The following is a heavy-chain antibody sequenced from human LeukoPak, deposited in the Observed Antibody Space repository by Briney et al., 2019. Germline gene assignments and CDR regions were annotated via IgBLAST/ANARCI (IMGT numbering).Heavy chain of an antibody. CDR1: GGSFSGYY. CDR3: ARTHSSSWHIDY. Sequence: SETLSLTCAVYGGSFSGYYWSWIRQPPGKGLEWIGEINHSGSTNYNPSLKSRVTISVDTSKNQFSLKLSSVTAADTAVYYCARTHSSSWHIDYWGQGTLVTVSS. D-gene: IGHD6-13*01. CDR2: INHSGST. V-gene: IGHV4-34*01. J-gene: IGHJ4*02.